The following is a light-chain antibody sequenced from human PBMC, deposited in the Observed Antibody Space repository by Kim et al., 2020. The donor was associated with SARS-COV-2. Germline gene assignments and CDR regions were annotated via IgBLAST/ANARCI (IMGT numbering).Light chain of an antibody. Sequence: EIVLTQSPATLSLSPGERATLSCRASQSVSSYLAWYQQKPGQAPRLLIYDASNRATGIPARFSGSGSGTDFTLTISSLEPEDFAVYYFQQRGSWRTFGQGTKVDIK. CDR2: DAS. CDR3: QQRGSWRT. J-gene: IGKJ1*01. CDR1: QSVSSY. V-gene: IGKV3-11*01.